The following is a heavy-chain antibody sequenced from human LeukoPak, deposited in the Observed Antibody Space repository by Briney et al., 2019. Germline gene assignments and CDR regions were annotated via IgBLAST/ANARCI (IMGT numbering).Heavy chain of an antibody. D-gene: IGHD3-22*01. CDR2: IWYDGSNK. Sequence: GGSRRLSCAASAFTFSSYYMHWVRQAPGKGLEWVAVIWYDGSNKYYADSVKGRFTISRDNSKNTLYLQMNSLRAEDTAVYYCAVDYYDSSGYYPRYWGQGTLVTVSS. CDR1: AFTFSSYY. J-gene: IGHJ4*02. V-gene: IGHV3-33*01. CDR3: AVDYYDSSGYYPRY.